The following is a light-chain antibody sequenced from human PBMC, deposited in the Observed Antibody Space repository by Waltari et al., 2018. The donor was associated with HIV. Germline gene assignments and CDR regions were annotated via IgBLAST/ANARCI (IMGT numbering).Light chain of an antibody. Sequence: SYDLTQPPSVSVSPGQTTSITCSGDNLGAKYVCWYQQKPGQSPIMIIYKDHKRPSGIPERFSGYNSGTTATLTITGTQAVDEADYYCQTWDSDNYVFGPGTKVTVL. CDR2: KDH. CDR3: QTWDSDNYV. J-gene: IGLJ1*01. V-gene: IGLV3-1*01. CDR1: NLGAKY.